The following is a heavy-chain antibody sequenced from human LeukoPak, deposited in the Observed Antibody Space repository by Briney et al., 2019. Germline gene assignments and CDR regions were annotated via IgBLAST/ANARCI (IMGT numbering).Heavy chain of an antibody. CDR1: GFTFSKYG. CDR3: AREGSDYGDYQGMDV. V-gene: IGHV3-30*03. CDR2: ISYDGSND. D-gene: IGHD4-17*01. J-gene: IGHJ6*02. Sequence: PGRSLRLSCAASGFTFSKYGMHWVRQAPGKGLEWVAVISYDGSNDYYADSVKGRFTISRDNSKNTLYLQMNSLRAEDTAVYYCAREGSDYGDYQGMDVWGQGTTVTVSS.